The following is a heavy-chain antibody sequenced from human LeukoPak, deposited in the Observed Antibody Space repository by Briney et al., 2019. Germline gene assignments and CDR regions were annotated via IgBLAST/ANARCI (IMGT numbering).Heavy chain of an antibody. V-gene: IGHV4-30-4*01. D-gene: IGHD3-10*01. J-gene: IGHJ4*02. CDR2: IYYSGST. Sequence: PSQTLSLTCTVSGGSLSRGDYYRSLLRQPPGKGLELFGYIYYSGSTYYNPSLKSRVTISVDTSKNQFSLKLSSVTAADTAVYYCARVKKDYYGSGSYYNFDYWGQGTLVTVSS. CDR1: GGSLSRGDYY. CDR3: ARVKKDYYGSGSYYNFDY.